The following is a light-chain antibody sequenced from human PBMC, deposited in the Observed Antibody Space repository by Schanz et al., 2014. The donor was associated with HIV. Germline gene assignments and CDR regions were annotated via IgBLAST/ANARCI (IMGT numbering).Light chain of an antibody. CDR2: ATS. V-gene: IGKV3-20*01. CDR1: QRLSSSY. Sequence: EIVLTQSPGSLSLSPGGRATLSCGASQRLSSSYLAWYQQKRDQPPRLVIYATSTRAAGLPDRFSGTGSGTVFTLTISSLEPEDFAVYFCQYFGNSGGTFGGGTKVEIK. CDR3: QYFGNSGGT. J-gene: IGKJ4*01.